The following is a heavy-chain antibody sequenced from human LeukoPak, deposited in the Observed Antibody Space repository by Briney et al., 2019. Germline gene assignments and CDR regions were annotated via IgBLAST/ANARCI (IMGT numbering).Heavy chain of an antibody. CDR1: RFTFTSSA. Sequence: SVKVSCKDSRFTFTSSAMQWVRQARGQRLEWIGWIVVGSGNTNYAQKFQERVTITRDMSTSTAYMELSSLRSEDTAVYYCAAAEWLVPTLWGQGTLVTVSS. D-gene: IGHD3-3*01. CDR3: AAAEWLVPTL. V-gene: IGHV1-58*02. CDR2: IVVGSGNT. J-gene: IGHJ4*02.